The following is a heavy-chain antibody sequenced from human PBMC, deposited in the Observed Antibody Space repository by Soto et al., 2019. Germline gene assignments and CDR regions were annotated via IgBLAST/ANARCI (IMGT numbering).Heavy chain of an antibody. V-gene: IGHV4-39*01. CDR2: IYYSGST. J-gene: IGHJ6*03. D-gene: IGHD3-9*01. Sequence: PSETLSLTCTVSGGSISSSSYYWGWIRQPPGKGLEWIGSIYYSGSTYYNPSLKSRVTISVDTSKNQFSLKLSSVTAADTAVYYCARHSRGTDYDILTGYYIDYYYYMDVWGKGTTVTVSS. CDR3: ARHSRGTDYDILTGYYIDYYYYMDV. CDR1: GGSISSSSYY.